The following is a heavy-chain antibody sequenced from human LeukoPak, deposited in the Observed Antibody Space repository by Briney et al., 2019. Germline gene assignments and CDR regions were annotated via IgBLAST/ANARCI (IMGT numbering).Heavy chain of an antibody. V-gene: IGHV3-74*01. J-gene: IGHJ4*02. CDR3: VRDLGGRSGY. CDR2: TNEDASTT. CDR1: GFTFSPFW. Sequence: GGSLRLSCAASGFTFSPFWMHWVRQAPGKGLVWVSRTNEDASTTNYADSVKGRFTISRDNAKNTLYLQMNSLRAEDTAVYYCVRDLGGRSGYWGQGTLVTVSS. D-gene: IGHD1-26*01.